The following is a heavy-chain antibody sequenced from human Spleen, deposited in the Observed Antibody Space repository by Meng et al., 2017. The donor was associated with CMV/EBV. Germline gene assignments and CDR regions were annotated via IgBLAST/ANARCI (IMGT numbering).Heavy chain of an antibody. CDR3: ARALYCSTTSCYRGSYYDLLTSRSLYNFYGMDV. CDR2: INHSGST. Sequence: SETLSLTCAVYGGSFSGYYWSWIRQPPGKGLEWIGEINHSGSTNYNPSLKSRVTISVDTSKNHFSLKLTSVTAADTALYYCARALYCSTTSCYRGSYYDLLTSRSLYNFYGMDVWGQGATVTVSS. V-gene: IGHV4-34*01. J-gene: IGHJ6*02. D-gene: IGHD2-2*01. CDR1: GGSFSGYY.